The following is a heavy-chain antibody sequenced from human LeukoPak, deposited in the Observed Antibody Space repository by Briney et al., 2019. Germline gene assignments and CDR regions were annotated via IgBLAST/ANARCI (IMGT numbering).Heavy chain of an antibody. D-gene: IGHD3-10*01. V-gene: IGHV1-58*02. CDR1: GFTFTSSA. Sequence: SVKVSCKASGFTFTSSAMQWVRQARGQRLKWIGWIVVGSGNKNYAQKFQERVTITRDMSTSTAYMELSSLRSEDTAVYYCAADSGYYGSGSQSGYYYYYGMDVWGQGTTVTVSS. CDR3: AADSGYYGSGSQSGYYYYYGMDV. J-gene: IGHJ6*02. CDR2: IVVGSGNK.